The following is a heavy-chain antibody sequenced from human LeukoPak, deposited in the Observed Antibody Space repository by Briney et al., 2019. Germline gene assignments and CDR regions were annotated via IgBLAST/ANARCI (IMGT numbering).Heavy chain of an antibody. J-gene: IGHJ5*02. V-gene: IGHV3-23*01. Sequence: GGSLRLSCAASGFTFSSYAMNWVRQAPGKGLEWVSAISGSGGSTYSADPVKGRFTISRDNSKNTMYLQMNSLRAEDTAAYYCAKLQDSGGRSAPDPWGQGTLVTVSS. D-gene: IGHD2-15*01. CDR3: AKLQDSGGRSAPDP. CDR2: ISGSGGST. CDR1: GFTFSSYA.